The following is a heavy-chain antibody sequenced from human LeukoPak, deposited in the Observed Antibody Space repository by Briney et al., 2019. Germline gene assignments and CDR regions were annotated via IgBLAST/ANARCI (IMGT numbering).Heavy chain of an antibody. CDR1: GYTLTGYY. J-gene: IGHJ6*02. Sequence: ASVKVSCKASGYTLTGYYMHWVRQAPGQGLEWMGWINPNSGGTNYAQKFQGRVTMTRDTSISTAYMELSRLRSDDTAVYYCAREVRISSSWYFYGMDVWGQGTTVTVFS. V-gene: IGHV1-2*02. CDR3: AREVRISSSWYFYGMDV. CDR2: INPNSGGT. D-gene: IGHD6-13*01.